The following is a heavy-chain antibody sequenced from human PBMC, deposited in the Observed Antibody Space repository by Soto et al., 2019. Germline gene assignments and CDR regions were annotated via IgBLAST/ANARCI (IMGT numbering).Heavy chain of an antibody. CDR2: VNPILSMS. D-gene: IGHD3-10*01. V-gene: IGHV1-69*02. CDR3: ATSYGSGYRAFDY. CDR1: GDTFSFYS. Sequence: SVKVSCKASGDTFSFYSINWVRQAPGLGLEWMGRVNPILSMSNYAQRFQGRVTMTADKSTSTAYMELSGLRSEDTAMYYCATSYGSGYRAFDYWGQGALVTVSS. J-gene: IGHJ4*02.